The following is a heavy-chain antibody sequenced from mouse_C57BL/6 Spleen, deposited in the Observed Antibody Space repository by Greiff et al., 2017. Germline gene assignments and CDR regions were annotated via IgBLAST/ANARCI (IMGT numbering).Heavy chain of an antibody. V-gene: IGHV1-64*01. CDR2: IHPNSGST. CDR1: GYTFTSYW. CDR3: ARGRYSNYGYYFDC. Sequence: QVQLQQPGAELVKPGASVKLSCKASGYTFTSYWMHWVKQRPGQGLEWIGMIHPNSGSTNYNEKFKSKATLTVDKSSSTAYMQLSSLTSEDSAVYNCARGRYSNYGYYFDCWGKGTTLTVSS. D-gene: IGHD2-5*01. J-gene: IGHJ2*01.